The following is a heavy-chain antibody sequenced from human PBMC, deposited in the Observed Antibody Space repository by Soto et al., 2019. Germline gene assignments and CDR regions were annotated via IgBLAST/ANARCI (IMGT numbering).Heavy chain of an antibody. CDR3: ASGYGDYEFGMDV. D-gene: IGHD4-17*01. CDR2: TYYRSKWYN. V-gene: IGHV6-1*01. J-gene: IGHJ6*02. CDR1: GESVSSNLAA. Sequence: LTRTWASVGESVSSNLAAWHCIKQYPSRGLEWLGRTYYRSKWYNDYAVSVKSRITINPDTSKNQFSLQLNSVTPEDTAVYYCASGYGDYEFGMDVWGQGTTVTVSS.